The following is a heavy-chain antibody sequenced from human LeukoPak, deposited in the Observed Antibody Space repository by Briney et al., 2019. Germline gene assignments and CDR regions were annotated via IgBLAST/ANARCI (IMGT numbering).Heavy chain of an antibody. CDR1: GGSFSGYY. CDR2: INHSGST. CDR3: ARTTEGYAGGPGYSYYYMDV. J-gene: IGHJ6*03. D-gene: IGHD5-12*01. V-gene: IGHV4-34*01. Sequence: SETLSLTCAVYGGSFSGYYWSWIRQPPGKGLEWIGEINHSGSTNYNPSLKSRVTISVDTSKNQFSLKLRSVTAADTAVYYCARTTEGYAGGPGYSYYYMDVWGKGTTVTISS.